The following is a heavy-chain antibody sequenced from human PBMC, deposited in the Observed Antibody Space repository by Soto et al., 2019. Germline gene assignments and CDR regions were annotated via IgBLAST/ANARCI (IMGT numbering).Heavy chain of an antibody. D-gene: IGHD6-19*01. V-gene: IGHV4-34*01. J-gene: IGHJ4*02. Sequence: SETLSLTCAVYGGSFSGYYWSWIRQPPGKGLEWSGEINHSGSTNYNPSLKSRVTISVDTSKNQFSLKLSSVTAADTAVYYCARGLSPSLSSRGWYYFASWGQGTPVTVSS. CDR1: GGSFSGYY. CDR2: INHSGST. CDR3: ARGLSPSLSSRGWYYFAS.